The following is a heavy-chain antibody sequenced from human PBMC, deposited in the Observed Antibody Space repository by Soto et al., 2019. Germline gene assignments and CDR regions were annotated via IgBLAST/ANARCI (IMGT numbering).Heavy chain of an antibody. D-gene: IGHD3-22*01. V-gene: IGHV4-30-4*01. CDR2: IYYSGST. CDR3: AREGGYYDSSGYYYSWFDP. CDR1: GGSISSGDYY. Sequence: SETLSLTCTGSGGSISSGDYYWSWIRQPPGKGLEWIGYIYYSGSTYYNPSLKSRVTISVDTSKNQFSLKLSSVTAADTAVYYCAREGGYYDSSGYYYSWFDPWGQGTLVTAPQ. J-gene: IGHJ5*02.